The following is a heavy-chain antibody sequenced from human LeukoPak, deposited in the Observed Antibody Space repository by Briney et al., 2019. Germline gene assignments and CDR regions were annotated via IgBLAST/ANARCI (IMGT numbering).Heavy chain of an antibody. Sequence: SETLSLTCSVSGDSISSSYWNWIRQTPGKGLEWIGYISASGNTNYNPSLKSRIIISVDMSKNQFSLKLGSVTAADTAVYYCARLIPGTTGLRKNYFDYWGQGTLVTVSS. V-gene: IGHV4-4*09. CDR2: ISASGNT. CDR1: GDSISSSY. D-gene: IGHD1-20*01. CDR3: ARLIPGTTGLRKNYFDY. J-gene: IGHJ4*02.